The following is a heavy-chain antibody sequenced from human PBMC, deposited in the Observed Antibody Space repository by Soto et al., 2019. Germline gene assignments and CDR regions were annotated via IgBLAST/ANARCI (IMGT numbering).Heavy chain of an antibody. D-gene: IGHD6-13*01. CDR2: ISGSGEST. CDR1: GFTCSSYA. CDR3: AKDRDGAAAGPTKFYGMDV. V-gene: IGHV3-23*01. Sequence: EVQLLESGGGLVQPGGSLRLSCAASGFTCSSYAMSWVRQAPGKGLEWVSVISGSGESTYYADSVRGRFTISRDNSKHTLYLQMNSLRAEDTAVYYCAKDRDGAAAGPTKFYGMDVWGQGTTVSVSS. J-gene: IGHJ6*02.